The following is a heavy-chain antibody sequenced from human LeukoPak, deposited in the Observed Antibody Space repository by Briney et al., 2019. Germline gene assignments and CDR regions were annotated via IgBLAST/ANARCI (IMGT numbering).Heavy chain of an antibody. CDR1: GFTFSSYS. Sequence: TRGSLRLSCAASGFTFSSYSMNWVRQAPGKGLEWVSSISSSSSYIYYADSVKGRFTISRDNAKNSLYLQMNSLRAEDTAVYYCARDMRGIAARPFLDYWGQGTLVTVSS. J-gene: IGHJ4*02. CDR2: ISSSSSYI. V-gene: IGHV3-21*01. D-gene: IGHD6-6*01. CDR3: ARDMRGIAARPFLDY.